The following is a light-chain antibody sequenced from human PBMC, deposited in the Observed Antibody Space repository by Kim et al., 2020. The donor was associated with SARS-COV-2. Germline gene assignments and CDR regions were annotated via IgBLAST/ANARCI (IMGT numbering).Light chain of an antibody. CDR1: QNGRRTP. CDR3: QQYGDSPIT. V-gene: IGKV3-20*01. CDR2: DAS. J-gene: IGKJ5*01. Sequence: SPGERANVSGKPSQNGRRTPRAWYQPKRGPAPPLLILDASRRATGIPDRFSGSGAATDFTLTITSLEAEDFAVYYCQQYGDSPITFGQGTRLEIK.